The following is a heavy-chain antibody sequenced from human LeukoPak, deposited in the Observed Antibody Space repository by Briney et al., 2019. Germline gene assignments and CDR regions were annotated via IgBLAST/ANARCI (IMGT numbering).Heavy chain of an antibody. CDR2: ISGSGGST. CDR3: AKEAAFGYSSSWYYFDY. J-gene: IGHJ4*02. V-gene: IGHV3-23*01. CDR1: GFTFSSYA. Sequence: SGGSLRLSCAASGFTFSSYAMSWVRQAPGKGLEWGSAISGSGGSTYYADSVKGRFTISRDNSKNTLYLKMNSLRAEDTAVYYCAKEAAFGYSSSWYYFDYWGQGTLVTVSS. D-gene: IGHD6-13*01.